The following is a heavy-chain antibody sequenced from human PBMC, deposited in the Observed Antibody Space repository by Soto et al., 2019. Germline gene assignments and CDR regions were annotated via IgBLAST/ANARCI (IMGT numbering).Heavy chain of an antibody. CDR3: AMGDNYVPPTPQDV. D-gene: IGHD3-16*01. CDR2: ISPYRGNT. J-gene: IGHJ6*02. CDR1: GYIFVNYG. V-gene: IGHV1-18*01. Sequence: QVQLVQSGDEVRKPGSSVKVSCKASGYIFVNYGIAWVRQAPGQGLEWMGWISPYRGNTHYASKVQGRLTMTTDTSTSTAYMDLGSLTADDTAVYYCAMGDNYVPPTPQDVWGQGTTVTVSS.